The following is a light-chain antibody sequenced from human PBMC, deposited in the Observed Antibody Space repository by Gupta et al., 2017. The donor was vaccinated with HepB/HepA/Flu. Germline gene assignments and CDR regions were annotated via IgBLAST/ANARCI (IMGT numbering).Light chain of an antibody. Sequence: DIQMTQSPSSLSASVGDRVTITCQASQDISNYLNGYQQKPGKAPKLLIYDASNLETGVPSRFSGIGSGTDFTFTISSLQPEDIATYYCQQYDNLPITFGQGTRLEIK. CDR2: DAS. CDR3: QQYDNLPIT. J-gene: IGKJ5*01. CDR1: QDISNY. V-gene: IGKV1-33*01.